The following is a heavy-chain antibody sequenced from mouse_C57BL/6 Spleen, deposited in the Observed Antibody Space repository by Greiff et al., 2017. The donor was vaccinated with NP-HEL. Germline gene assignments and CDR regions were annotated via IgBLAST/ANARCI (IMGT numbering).Heavy chain of an antibody. J-gene: IGHJ4*01. D-gene: IGHD3-2*02. V-gene: IGHV2-2*01. CDR1: GFSLTSYG. Sequence: VKLMESGPGLVQPSQSLSITCTVSGFSLTSYGVHWVRQSPGKGLEWLGVIWSGGSTDYNAAFISRLSISKDNSKSQVFFKMNSLQADDTAIYDCARKEQLRGYAMDYWGQGTSVTVSS. CDR3: ARKEQLRGYAMDY. CDR2: IWSGGST.